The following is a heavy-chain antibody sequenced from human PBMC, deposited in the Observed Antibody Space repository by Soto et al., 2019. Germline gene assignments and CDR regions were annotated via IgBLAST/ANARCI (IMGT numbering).Heavy chain of an antibody. Sequence: SETLSLTCTVSGGSISSYFWSWILQPPGKGLEWIGYIYYSGSTNYNPSLKSRVTISVDTSKNRFSLKLSSVTAADTAVYYCARPHGGSSGWDNWFDPWGQGTLVTVSS. V-gene: IGHV4-59*01. CDR3: ARPHGGSSGWDNWFDP. CDR2: IYYSGST. J-gene: IGHJ5*02. D-gene: IGHD6-25*01. CDR1: GGSISSYF.